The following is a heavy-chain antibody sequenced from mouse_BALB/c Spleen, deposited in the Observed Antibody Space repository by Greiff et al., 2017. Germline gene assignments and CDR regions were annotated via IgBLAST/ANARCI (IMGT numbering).Heavy chain of an antibody. V-gene: IGHV5-17*02. CDR1: GFTFSSFG. D-gene: IGHD1-2*01. CDR2: ISSGSSTI. J-gene: IGHJ3*01. CDR3: ARSVTTARGFAY. Sequence: EVKLVESGGGLVQPGGSRKLSCAASGFTFSSFGMHWVRQAPEKGLECVAYISSGSSTIYYADTVKGRFTISRDNPKNTLFLQMTSLRSEDTAMYYCARSVTTARGFAYWGQGTLVTVSA.